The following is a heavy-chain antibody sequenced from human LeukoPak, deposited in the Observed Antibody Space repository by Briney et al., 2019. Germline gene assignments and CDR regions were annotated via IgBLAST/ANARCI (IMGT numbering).Heavy chain of an antibody. D-gene: IGHD6-13*01. Sequence: PSETLSLTCAVYGGSFSGYYWSWIRQPPGKGLEWIGEINHSGSTNYNPSLKSRVTISVDTSKNQFSLKLSSVTAADTAVYYCARGRRSSSWYGSYYFDYWGQGTLVTVSP. CDR3: ARGRRSSSWYGSYYFDY. J-gene: IGHJ4*02. CDR1: GGSFSGYY. CDR2: INHSGST. V-gene: IGHV4-34*01.